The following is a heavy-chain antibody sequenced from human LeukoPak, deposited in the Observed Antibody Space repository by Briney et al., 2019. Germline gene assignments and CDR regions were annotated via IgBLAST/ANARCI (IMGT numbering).Heavy chain of an antibody. CDR1: GVAISISNW. J-gene: IGHJ5*02. Sequence: SGTLSLTCAVSGVAISISNWWSWVRQPPGKGLEWIGEIYHSGSANYNPSLNSRVTISVDKSKNQFSLNLTSVTAADPAVYFCAKKDFVVSRCFDPWGQGTLVIVSS. CDR3: AKKDFVVSRCFDP. CDR2: IYHSGSA. V-gene: IGHV4-4*02. D-gene: IGHD2-15*01.